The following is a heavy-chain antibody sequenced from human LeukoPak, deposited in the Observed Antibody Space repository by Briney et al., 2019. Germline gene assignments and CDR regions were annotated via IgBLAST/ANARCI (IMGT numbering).Heavy chain of an antibody. V-gene: IGHV3-23*01. Sequence: PGRSLRLSCATSGFTFSNYAMSWVRQAPGKGLEWVSAISGSGGSTYYADSVKGRFTISRDNSKNTLYLQMNSLRAEDTAVYYCAKMMGNWNYIFDYWGQGTLVTVSS. CDR2: ISGSGGST. CDR3: AKMMGNWNYIFDY. D-gene: IGHD1-7*01. CDR1: GFTFSNYA. J-gene: IGHJ4*02.